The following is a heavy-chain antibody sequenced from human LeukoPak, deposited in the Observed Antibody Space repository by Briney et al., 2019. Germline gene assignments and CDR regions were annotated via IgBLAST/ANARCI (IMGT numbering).Heavy chain of an antibody. Sequence: GGSVRLSCVASGLTVSSNYMSWVRQAPGKGLEWVSYISSSGSTIYYADSVKGRFTISRDNAKNSLYLQMNSLRAEDSAVYYCARAFRRFHYWGQGTLVTVSS. CDR2: ISSSGSTI. J-gene: IGHJ4*02. V-gene: IGHV3-11*04. CDR3: ARAFRRFHY. CDR1: GLTVSSNY.